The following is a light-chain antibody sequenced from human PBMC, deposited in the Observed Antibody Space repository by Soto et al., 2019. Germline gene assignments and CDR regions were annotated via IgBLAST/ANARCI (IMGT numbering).Light chain of an antibody. CDR3: LSCDSRLRVV. J-gene: IGLJ2*01. V-gene: IGLV1-40*01. CDR2: GNT. CDR1: SSNIGAGYD. Sequence: QSVLTQPPSVSGAPGQRVTISCTGSSSNIGAGYDVHWYQQLPGRAPKLLIYGNTNRPSGVPDRFSGSKSVTSAYLAITGLQAEDEADYYCLSCDSRLRVVFGGGTKLTVL.